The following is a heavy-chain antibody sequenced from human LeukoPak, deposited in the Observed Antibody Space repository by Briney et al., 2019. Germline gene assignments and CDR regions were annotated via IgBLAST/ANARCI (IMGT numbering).Heavy chain of an antibody. D-gene: IGHD6-19*01. Sequence: GGSLRLSCAASGFTFSSYAMSWVRQAPGKGLEWVSSISGSGASTYYADSVKGRFTISRDNSKSTLYLQMNSLRAEDTAVYYCLGGTGWIFDYWGQGTLVTVSS. J-gene: IGHJ4*02. CDR3: LGGTGWIFDY. CDR2: ISGSGAST. V-gene: IGHV3-23*01. CDR1: GFTFSSYA.